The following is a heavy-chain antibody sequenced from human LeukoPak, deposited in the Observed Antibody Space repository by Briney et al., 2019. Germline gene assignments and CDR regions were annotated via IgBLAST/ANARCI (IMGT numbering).Heavy chain of an antibody. D-gene: IGHD3-9*01. CDR3: TIGGRTYYDILTGYYTFDY. V-gene: IGHV3-49*04. CDR2: IRSKAYGGTT. Sequence: GRSLRLSCTASGFTFGDYAMSWVRQAPGKGLEWVGFIRSKAYGGTTEYAASVKGRFTISRDDSKSIAYLQMNSLKTEDTAVYYCTIGGRTYYDILTGYYTFDYWGRGTLVTVSS. CDR1: GFTFGDYA. J-gene: IGHJ4*02.